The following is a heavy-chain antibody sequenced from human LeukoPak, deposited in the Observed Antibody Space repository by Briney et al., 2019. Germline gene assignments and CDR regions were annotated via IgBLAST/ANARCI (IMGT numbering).Heavy chain of an antibody. CDR3: ARDRGKYYDSSGYYFGY. J-gene: IGHJ4*02. Sequence: PGGSLRLSCAASGFTFSSYGMHWVRQAPGKGLEGVAVIWYDGSNKYYADSVKGRFTISRDNSKNTLYLQMNSLRAEDTAVYYCARDRGKYYDSSGYYFGYWGQGTLVTVSS. D-gene: IGHD3-22*01. CDR2: IWYDGSNK. CDR1: GFTFSSYG. V-gene: IGHV3-33*01.